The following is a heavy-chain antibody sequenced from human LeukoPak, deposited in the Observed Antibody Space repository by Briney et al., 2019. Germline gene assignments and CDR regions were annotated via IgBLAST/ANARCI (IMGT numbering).Heavy chain of an antibody. J-gene: IGHJ4*02. CDR3: ARFSHAVVEPYYFDY. D-gene: IGHD2-15*01. CDR2: ISGYNGNT. CDR1: GYTFTTYN. V-gene: IGHV1-18*01. Sequence: ASVKVSCKASGYTFTTYNINWVRQAPGQGLEWMGWISGYNGNTNYAQKLQGRVTMTTDTSTSTAYMELRSLKSDDTAVYYCARFSHAVVEPYYFDYWGQGTLVTVSS.